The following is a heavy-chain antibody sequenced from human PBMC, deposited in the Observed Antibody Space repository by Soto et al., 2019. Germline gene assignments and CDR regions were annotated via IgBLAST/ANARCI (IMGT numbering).Heavy chain of an antibody. D-gene: IGHD6-13*01. V-gene: IGHV4-59*01. CDR3: ASSNIAAAGFYYYGMDV. J-gene: IGHJ6*02. CDR1: GGSISSYY. Sequence: QVQLQESGPGLVKPSETLSLTCTVSGGSISSYYWSWIRQPPGKGLEWIGYIYYSGSTNYNPSLKSRVTISVDTSKHPFSLKLSSVTPADTAVYYCASSNIAAAGFYYYGMDVWGRGTTVTVSS. CDR2: IYYSGST.